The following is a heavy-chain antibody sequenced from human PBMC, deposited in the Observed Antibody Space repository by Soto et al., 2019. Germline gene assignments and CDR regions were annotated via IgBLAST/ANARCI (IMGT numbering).Heavy chain of an antibody. J-gene: IGHJ5*02. V-gene: IGHV3-23*01. D-gene: IGHD3-10*01. CDR3: AKYVLLWFGDTPNWFDP. CDR1: GFTFGSYA. Sequence: GGSLRLSCAASGFTFGSYAMSWVRQAPGKGPEWVSAISGSGGSTYYADSVKGRFTISRDNSKNTLYLQMNSLRAEDTAVYYCAKYVLLWFGDTPNWFDPWGQGTLVTVSS. CDR2: ISGSGGST.